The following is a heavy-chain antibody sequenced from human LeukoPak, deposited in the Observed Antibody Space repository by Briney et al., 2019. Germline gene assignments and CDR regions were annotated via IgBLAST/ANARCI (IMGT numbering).Heavy chain of an antibody. CDR1: GFTFSSYS. CDR3: ARDRGYDYIRGSYRSLHYFDY. D-gene: IGHD3-16*02. V-gene: IGHV3-21*01. CDR2: ISSSSSYI. Sequence: GGSLRLSCAASGFTFSSYSMNWVRQAPGKGLEWVSSISSSSSYIYYADSVKGRFTISRDNAKNSLYLQMNSLRAEDTAVYYCARDRGYDYIRGSYRSLHYFDYWGQGTLVTVSS. J-gene: IGHJ4*02.